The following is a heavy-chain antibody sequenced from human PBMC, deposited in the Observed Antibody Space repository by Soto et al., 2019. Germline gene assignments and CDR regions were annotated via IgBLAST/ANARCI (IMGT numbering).Heavy chain of an antibody. CDR3: ARHHVRGRIIARAAEF. V-gene: IGHV4-34*01. D-gene: IGHD1-26*01. Sequence: SETLCLTCAVYGRSLSGYCCSWIRQPSGKAREWIGEINHSGNTNYNPSLKSRVTISADTSKNHLFLNLSSVTAADTAMYYCARHHVRGRIIARAAEFWGQGTLVTVSS. CDR2: INHSGNT. J-gene: IGHJ4*02. CDR1: GRSLSGYC.